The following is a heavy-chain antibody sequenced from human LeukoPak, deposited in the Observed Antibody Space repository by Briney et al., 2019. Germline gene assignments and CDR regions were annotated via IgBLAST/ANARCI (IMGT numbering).Heavy chain of an antibody. Sequence: SETLSLTCTVSGYSISSGYYWGWIRQPPGKGLEWIGSIYHSGSTYYNPSLKRRVTISVDTSKNQFSLTLSSVTAADTAVYYCASYDSSGYYYSHFQRWGQGTLVTVSS. J-gene: IGHJ1*01. D-gene: IGHD3-22*01. CDR3: ASYDSSGYYYSHFQR. CDR2: IYHSGST. V-gene: IGHV4-38-2*02. CDR1: GYSISSGYY.